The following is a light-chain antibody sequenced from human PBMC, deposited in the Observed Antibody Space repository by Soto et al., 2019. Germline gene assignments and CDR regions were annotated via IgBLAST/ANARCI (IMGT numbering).Light chain of an antibody. J-gene: IGKJ2*01. CDR1: QSVSSSY. CDR2: GAS. CDR3: QQYNNWPPFT. V-gene: IGKV3-20*01. Sequence: EIVLTQSPGTLSLSPGETATLSCRASQSVSSSYIAWYQQKPGQAPRLLIYGASSRATGIPDSFSGSGSGTDFTLTISRLEPEDFAVYYCQQYNNWPPFTFGQGTKVDIK.